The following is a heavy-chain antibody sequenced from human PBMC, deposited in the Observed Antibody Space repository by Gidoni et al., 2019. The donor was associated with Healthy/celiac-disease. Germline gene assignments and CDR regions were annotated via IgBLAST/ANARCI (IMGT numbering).Heavy chain of an antibody. CDR2: IYTSGST. D-gene: IGHD6-6*01. J-gene: IGHJ4*02. V-gene: IGHV4-61*02. CDR1: GGSISSGSYY. Sequence: QVQLQESGPGLVKPPQTLSLTCTVSGGSISSGSYYWSWIRQPAGKGLEWIGRIYTSGSTNYNPSLKSRVTMSVDTSKNQFSLKLSSVTAADTAVYYCARESLYSSSSPAPFDYWGQGTLVTVSS. CDR3: ARESLYSSSSPAPFDY.